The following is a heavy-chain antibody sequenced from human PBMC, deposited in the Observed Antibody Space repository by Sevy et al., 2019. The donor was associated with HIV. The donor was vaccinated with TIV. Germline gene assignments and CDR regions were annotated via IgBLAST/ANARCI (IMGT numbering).Heavy chain of an antibody. CDR1: GFSFRSYV. V-gene: IGHV3-30*02. Sequence: GGSLRLSCAASGFSFRSYVMHWVRQAPGKGLEWVAFIRFDGSNKNYADSVKGRFTISRDYSTNTLHLQMNSLRTEDTGVNYCANVQEKSSSWYPPDHWGQRTLVSVSS. D-gene: IGHD6-13*01. CDR3: ANVQEKSSSWYPPDH. J-gene: IGHJ4*02. CDR2: IRFDGSNK.